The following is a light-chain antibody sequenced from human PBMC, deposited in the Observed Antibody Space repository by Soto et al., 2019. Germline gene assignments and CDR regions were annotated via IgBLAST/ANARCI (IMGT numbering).Light chain of an antibody. J-gene: IGLJ1*01. Sequence: QSVLTQPPSASGTPGQRVTISCSGSSSNIGSNYVYWYQQLPGTAPKLLMYRNNQRPSGVPDRFSGSKSGTSASLAISGLRSEDEADNYCEAWDDSLSGLYVFGTGTKVTV. CDR3: EAWDDSLSGLYV. CDR1: SSNIGSNY. V-gene: IGLV1-47*01. CDR2: RNN.